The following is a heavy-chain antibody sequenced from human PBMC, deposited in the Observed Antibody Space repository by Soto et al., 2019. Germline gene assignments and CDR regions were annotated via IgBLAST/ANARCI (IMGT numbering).Heavy chain of an antibody. CDR2: ISYDGSNK. J-gene: IGHJ4*02. Sequence: GGSLRLSCAASGFTFSSYGMHWVRQAPGKRLEWVAVISYDGSNKYYADSVKGRFTISRDNSKNTLYLQMNSLRAEDTAVYYCAKAQDGYKQAHSVDFDYWGQGTLVTVSS. D-gene: IGHD5-12*01. CDR3: AKAQDGYKQAHSVDFDY. CDR1: GFTFSSYG. V-gene: IGHV3-30*18.